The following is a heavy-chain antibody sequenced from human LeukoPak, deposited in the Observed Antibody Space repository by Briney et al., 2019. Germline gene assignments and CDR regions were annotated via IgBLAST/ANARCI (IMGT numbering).Heavy chain of an antibody. Sequence: SETLSLTCGVSVGSINSGNWWTWVRQSPGKGLEWIGEIHHNGTRNYNPSLKSRDTISADTFKNHFSLIVTSLTAADTAVYYCAAAPILRGEGGEHYKYGMDVWGQRTTPIVSS. CDR1: VGSINSGNW. CDR3: AAAPILRGEGGEHYKYGMDV. CDR2: IHHNGTR. V-gene: IGHV4/OR15-8*01. D-gene: IGHD2-2*02. J-gene: IGHJ6*02.